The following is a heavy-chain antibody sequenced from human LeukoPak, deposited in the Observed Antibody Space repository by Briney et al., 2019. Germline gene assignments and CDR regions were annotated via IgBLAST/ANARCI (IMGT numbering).Heavy chain of an antibody. V-gene: IGHV3-30*03. CDR2: ISYDGSNK. D-gene: IGHD6-19*01. Sequence: GESLRLSCAASGFTFSSYGMHWVRQAPGKGLEWVAVISYDGSNKYYADSVKGRFTISRDNSKNTLYLQMNSLRAEDTAVYYCAYGGSGWYYFDYWGQGTLVTVSS. J-gene: IGHJ4*02. CDR1: GFTFSSYG. CDR3: AYGGSGWYYFDY.